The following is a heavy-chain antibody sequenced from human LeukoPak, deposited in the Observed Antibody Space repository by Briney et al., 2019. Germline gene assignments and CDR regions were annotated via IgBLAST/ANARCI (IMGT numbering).Heavy chain of an antibody. CDR2: IYPGDSDT. D-gene: IGHD6-19*01. J-gene: IGHJ3*02. CDR1: GYSFTSYW. CDR3: ARTVYSSGCPLCAFDI. V-gene: IGHV5-51*01. Sequence: GESLKISCKGSGYSFTSYWIGWVRQMPGKGLEWMGIIYPGDSDTGYSPSFQGQVTISADKSISTAYLQWSSLKASDTAMYYCARTVYSSGCPLCAFDIWGQGTMVTVSS.